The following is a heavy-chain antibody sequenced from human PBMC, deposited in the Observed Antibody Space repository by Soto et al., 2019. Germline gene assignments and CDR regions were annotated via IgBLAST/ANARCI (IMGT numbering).Heavy chain of an antibody. V-gene: IGHV4-59*01. CDR3: ARGGWCYGGDLYTFDI. D-gene: IGHD2-21*02. CDR2: IYYSGST. Sequence: SETLSLTCTVSGGSIIRYYWSWIRQPPGKGLEWIGYIYYSGSTNYNPSLKSRVTIPVDTSKKQISLKLTSVNAADTAVYYCARGGWCYGGDLYTFDIWGQGTLVTVSS. CDR1: GGSIIRYY. J-gene: IGHJ3*02.